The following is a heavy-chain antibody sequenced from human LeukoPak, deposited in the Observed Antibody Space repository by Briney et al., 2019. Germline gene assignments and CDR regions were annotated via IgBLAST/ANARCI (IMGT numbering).Heavy chain of an antibody. V-gene: IGHV1-2*02. J-gene: IGHJ4*02. CDR1: GYTFTGYY. Sequence: ASVKVSCKASGYTFTGYYMHWVRQAPGQGLEWMGWINPNSGGTNYAQKFQGRVTMTRDTSISTAYMELSRLRSDDTAVYYCARDRVPYDSSGYYFDYWGQGTLVTVSS. CDR2: INPNSGGT. CDR3: ARDRVPYDSSGYYFDY. D-gene: IGHD3-22*01.